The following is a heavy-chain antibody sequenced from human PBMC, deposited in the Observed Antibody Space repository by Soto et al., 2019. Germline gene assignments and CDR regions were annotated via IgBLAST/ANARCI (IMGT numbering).Heavy chain of an antibody. D-gene: IGHD3-10*01. V-gene: IGHV3-13*01. CDR3: ARGGRGSGSYYMKPGGMDV. CDR1: GFTFSSYD. CDR2: IGTAGDT. J-gene: IGHJ6*02. Sequence: EVQLVESGGGLVQPGGSLRLSCAASGFTFSSYDMHWVRQATGKGLEWVSAIGTAGDTYYPGSVKGRFTISRENAKNSLYLQMNSLRAGDTAVYYCARGGRGSGSYYMKPGGMDVWGQGTTVTVSS.